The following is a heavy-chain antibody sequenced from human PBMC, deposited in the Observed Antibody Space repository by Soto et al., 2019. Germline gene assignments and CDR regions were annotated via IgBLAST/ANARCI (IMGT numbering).Heavy chain of an antibody. CDR2: IYYSGST. CDR3: AREWGRAYYDILTGPGGHYSYRSIDL. Sequence: SETLSLTCTVSGGSISSGDYYWSWIRQPPGKGLEWIGYIYYSGSTYYNPSLKSRVTISVDTSKNQFSLKLSSVTAADTAVYYCAREWGRAYYDILTGPGGHYSYRSIDLWGQETRFTISS. CDR1: GGSISSGDYY. D-gene: IGHD3-9*01. V-gene: IGHV4-30-4*01. J-gene: IGHJ6*02.